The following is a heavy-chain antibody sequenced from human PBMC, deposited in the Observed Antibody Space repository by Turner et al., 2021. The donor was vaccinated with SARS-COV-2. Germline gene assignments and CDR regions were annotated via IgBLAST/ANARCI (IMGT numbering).Heavy chain of an antibody. CDR1: GGSISSYY. J-gene: IGHJ6*02. CDR3: ARHGFSGWDGGGMDV. Sequence: QVQLQESCPGLVKPSETLSLTCSVSGGSISSYYWSWIRQPPGKGLEWIGYIYYSGSTNYNPSLKSRVTISVDTSKNQFSLKLSSVTAADTAVYYCARHGFSGWDGGGMDVWGQGTTVTVSS. CDR2: IYYSGST. V-gene: IGHV4-59*08. D-gene: IGHD6-19*01.